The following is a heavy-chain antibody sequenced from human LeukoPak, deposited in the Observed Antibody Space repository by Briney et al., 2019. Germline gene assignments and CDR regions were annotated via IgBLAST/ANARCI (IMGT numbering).Heavy chain of an antibody. V-gene: IGHV3-33*01. CDR1: GFTFSAYG. Sequence: PGGSLRLSCAASGFTFSAYGMHWVRQAPGKGLEWVAVIWYDENSKNYADSVKGRSTISRDNSKNTLYLQMNSLGAEDTAVYYCARAGRFYSDSSGYLHWGQGTLVTVSS. J-gene: IGHJ4*02. D-gene: IGHD3-22*01. CDR3: ARAGRFYSDSSGYLH. CDR2: IWYDENSK.